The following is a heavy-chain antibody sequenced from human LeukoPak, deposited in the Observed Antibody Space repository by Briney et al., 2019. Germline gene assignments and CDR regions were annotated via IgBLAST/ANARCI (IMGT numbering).Heavy chain of an antibody. CDR2: FIPIFGTA. D-gene: IGHD6-6*01. Sequence: ASVKVSCKASGGTFSSYAISWVRQAPGQGLEWMGGFIPIFGTANYAQKFQGRVTITTDESTSTAYMELSSLRSEDTAVYYCARDRPYSSSSYWFDPWGQGTLVTVSS. V-gene: IGHV1-69*05. CDR1: GGTFSSYA. CDR3: ARDRPYSSSSYWFDP. J-gene: IGHJ5*02.